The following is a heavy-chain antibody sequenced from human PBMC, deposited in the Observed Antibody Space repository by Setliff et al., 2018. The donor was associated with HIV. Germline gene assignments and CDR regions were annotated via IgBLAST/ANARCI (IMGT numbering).Heavy chain of an antibody. D-gene: IGHD6-6*01. V-gene: IGHV1-45*02. CDR2: ITPFNGNT. Sequence: SVKVSCKASGYTLTYRYLHWVRQAPGQALEWMGWITPFNGNTNYAQKFQDRVTITRDESTNTAYMERSSLKSEDTAVYYCARDPTGGAARFDYWGQGTLVTVSS. CDR1: GYTLTYRY. CDR3: ARDPTGGAARFDY. J-gene: IGHJ4*02.